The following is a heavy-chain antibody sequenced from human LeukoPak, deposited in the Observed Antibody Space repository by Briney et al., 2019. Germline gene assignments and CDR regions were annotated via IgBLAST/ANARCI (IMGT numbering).Heavy chain of an antibody. Sequence: GGSLRLSCAASGFTFSSYWMNWVRQAPGKGLEWVGNIKPDGSEKSYVDSVRGRFTTSRDNTKNSLYLQMHSLRAEDTAVYYCARGTTYYPGVDYWGQGTLVIVSS. D-gene: IGHD2-21*01. CDR2: IKPDGSEK. J-gene: IGHJ4*02. V-gene: IGHV3-7*01. CDR3: ARGTTYYPGVDY. CDR1: GFTFSSYW.